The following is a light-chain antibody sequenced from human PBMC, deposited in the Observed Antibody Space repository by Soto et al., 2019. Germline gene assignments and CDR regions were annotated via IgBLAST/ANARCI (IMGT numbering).Light chain of an antibody. Sequence: DIPMTQSPSSLSASVGDIVTITCQASQDISNYLNWYQHKPGKAPKLMIYDASNLETGVPPRFSGSDSGTDFTFTISSLQPEDIAKSYYQQYDNRPVTFGPGTKVDIK. CDR1: QDISNY. CDR3: QQYDNRPVT. J-gene: IGKJ3*01. CDR2: DAS. V-gene: IGKV1-33*01.